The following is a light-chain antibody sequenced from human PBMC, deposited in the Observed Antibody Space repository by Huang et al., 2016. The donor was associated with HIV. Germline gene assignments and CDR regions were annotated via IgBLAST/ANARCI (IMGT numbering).Light chain of an antibody. CDR3: QQSFSVPRT. V-gene: IGKV1-39*01. Sequence: DIQMTQSPPSLSASVGDRVTFTCRANQNITKSLNWYQQKPGKAPKLLFYTASTLESGVPTRYSGGGSGSRFTLNIGNLQPEDFATYYCQQSFSVPRTFG. J-gene: IGKJ1*01. CDR2: TAS. CDR1: QNITKS.